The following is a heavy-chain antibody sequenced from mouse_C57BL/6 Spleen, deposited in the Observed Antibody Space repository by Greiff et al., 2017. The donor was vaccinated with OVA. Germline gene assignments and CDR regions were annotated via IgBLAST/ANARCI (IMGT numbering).Heavy chain of an antibody. CDR1: GYTFTSYW. J-gene: IGHJ1*03. CDR3: ARNDYDRYFDV. Sequence: QVQLKQPGAELVRPGSSVKLSCKASGYTFTSYWMDWVKQRPGQGLEWIGNIYPSDSETHYNQKFKDKATLTVDKSSSTAYMQLSSLTSEDSAVYYCARNDYDRYFDVWGTGTTVTVSS. CDR2: IYPSDSET. D-gene: IGHD2-4*01. V-gene: IGHV1-61*01.